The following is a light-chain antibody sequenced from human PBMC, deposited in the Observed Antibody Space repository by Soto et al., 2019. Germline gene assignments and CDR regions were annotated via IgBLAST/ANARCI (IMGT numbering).Light chain of an antibody. CDR1: QHILTN. Sequence: VLTQSPDTVSVSPGERFTVSCSSSQHILTNYLAWYQQKPGQAPRLLIYGASTRATGIPARFSGSGSGTEFTLTISSLQSEDFAVYYCQQYNNWPPWTLGQGTKVDIK. J-gene: IGKJ1*01. CDR3: QQYNNWPPWT. CDR2: GAS. V-gene: IGKV3-15*01.